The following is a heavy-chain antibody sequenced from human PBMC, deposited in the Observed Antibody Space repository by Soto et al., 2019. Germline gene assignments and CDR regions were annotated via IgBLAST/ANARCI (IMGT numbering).Heavy chain of an antibody. J-gene: IGHJ4*02. CDR1: GGSVSSGSYY. D-gene: IGHD2-2*01. CDR3: ARTGYCISTSCYAVIY. CDR2: IYYSGST. Sequence: PSETLSLTCTVSGGSVSSGSYYWSWIRQPPGKGLEWIGFIYYSGSTNYNPSLKSRVTISLDTSKSQFSLKLSSVTAADTAVYYCARTGYCISTSCYAVIYWGQGTLVTVSS. V-gene: IGHV4-61*01.